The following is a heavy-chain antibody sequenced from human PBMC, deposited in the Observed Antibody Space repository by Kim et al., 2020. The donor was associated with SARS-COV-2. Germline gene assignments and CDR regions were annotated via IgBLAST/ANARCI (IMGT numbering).Heavy chain of an antibody. D-gene: IGHD1-7*01. CDR1: GGTFSSYA. Sequence: SVKVSCKASGGTFSSYAISWVRQAPGQGLEWMGGIIPIFGTANYAQKFQGRVTITADESTSTAYMELSSLRSEDTAVYYCARRPGGNWNYELGAFDIWGQGTMVTVSS. CDR2: IIPIFGTA. CDR3: ARRPGGNWNYELGAFDI. V-gene: IGHV1-69*13. J-gene: IGHJ3*02.